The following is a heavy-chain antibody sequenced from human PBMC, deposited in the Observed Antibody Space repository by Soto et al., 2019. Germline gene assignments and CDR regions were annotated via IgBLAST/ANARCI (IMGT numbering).Heavy chain of an antibody. CDR3: ARVLPAAVKYNWFDP. Sequence: PSQTLSLTCAISGDSVSSNSAAWNWIRQSPSRGLEWLGRTYYRSKWYNDYAPSVKSRITINPDTSQNQFSLKLSSVTAADTAVYYCARVLPAAVKYNWFDPWGQGTLVTVSS. CDR2: TYYRSKWYN. J-gene: IGHJ5*02. D-gene: IGHD2-2*01. CDR1: GDSVSSNSAA. V-gene: IGHV6-1*01.